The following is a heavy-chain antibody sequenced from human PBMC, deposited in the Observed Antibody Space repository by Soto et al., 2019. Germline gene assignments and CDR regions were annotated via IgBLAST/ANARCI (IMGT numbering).Heavy chain of an antibody. CDR3: ARALGSSSWYGSYYYYYMDV. CDR2: MNPNSGNT. D-gene: IGHD6-13*01. Sequence: GASVKVSCKASGYTFTSYDINWVRQATGQGLEWMGWMNPNSGNTGYAQKFQGRVTMTRNTSISTAYMELSSLRSEDTAVYYCARALGSSSWYGSYYYYYMDVWGKGTTVTVSS. J-gene: IGHJ6*03. CDR1: GYTFTSYD. V-gene: IGHV1-8*01.